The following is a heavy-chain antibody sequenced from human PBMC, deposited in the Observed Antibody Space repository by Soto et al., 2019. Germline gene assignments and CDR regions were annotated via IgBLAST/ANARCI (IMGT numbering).Heavy chain of an antibody. Sequence: SETLSLTCTVSGGSVSRDINFWSWIRQPPGKGLEWIGYIYYSGPTRYNPSLESRVTISIDSSKNQVSLNLTSVTAADTAVYYCARCYSHYVHWCRGTLITVSS. D-gene: IGHD4-4*01. CDR1: GGSVSRDINF. J-gene: IGHJ4*02. CDR3: ARCYSHYVH. CDR2: IYYSGPT. V-gene: IGHV4-61*01.